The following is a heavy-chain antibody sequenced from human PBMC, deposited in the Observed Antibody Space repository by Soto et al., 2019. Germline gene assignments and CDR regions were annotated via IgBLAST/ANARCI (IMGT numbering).Heavy chain of an antibody. D-gene: IGHD3-10*01. Sequence: EVQLLESGGGLVQPGGSLRLSCAASGFTFSSYAMSWVRQAPGKGLEWVSAISGSGGSTYYADSVKGRFTISRDNSKNALYLQMNRLRAEDTAVYYCAKVDGSGSYGYYYYGMDVWGQGTTVTVSS. CDR1: GFTFSSYA. J-gene: IGHJ6*02. CDR2: ISGSGGST. CDR3: AKVDGSGSYGYYYYGMDV. V-gene: IGHV3-23*01.